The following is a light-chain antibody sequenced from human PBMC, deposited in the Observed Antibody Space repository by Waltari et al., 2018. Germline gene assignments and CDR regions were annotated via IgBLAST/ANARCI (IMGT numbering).Light chain of an antibody. CDR1: QSLVHSDGNTF. Sequence: DVVMTQSPLSLPVTLGQPASISCRSSQSLVHSDGNTFLNWFQHRPGQSPRRLIYKGSNRDVGVPDRFSGSGSGTDFTLKISRVEAEDVGVYYCMQGTHWPPITFGQGTKVEVK. V-gene: IGKV2-30*02. CDR3: MQGTHWPPIT. J-gene: IGKJ1*01. CDR2: KGS.